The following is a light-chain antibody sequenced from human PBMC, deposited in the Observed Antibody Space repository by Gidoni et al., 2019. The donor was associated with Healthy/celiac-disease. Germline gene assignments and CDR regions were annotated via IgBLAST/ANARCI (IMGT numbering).Light chain of an antibody. CDR3: QQYNNWPPLT. Sequence: ELVMTHSPATLSVSPGERATLSCRASQSVSSNLAWYQQKPGQAPRLLIYGASTRATGIPASFSGSGSGTEFTLTISSLQSEDFAVYYCQQYNNWPPLTFGQGTKVEIK. J-gene: IGKJ1*01. V-gene: IGKV3-15*01. CDR2: GAS. CDR1: QSVSSN.